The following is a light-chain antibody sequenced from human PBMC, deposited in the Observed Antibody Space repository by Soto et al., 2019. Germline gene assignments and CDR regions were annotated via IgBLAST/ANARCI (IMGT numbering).Light chain of an antibody. Sequence: EAVMTQSPATLSVSPGERATLSCRASHSVGSTLAWYQQKPGQAPRLLMYDTSTRATGIPARFSGSGSGTEFTLTISSLQSEDFAVYYCQQYNNWPRPFGQGTKAAIK. CDR2: DTS. V-gene: IGKV3-15*01. J-gene: IGKJ1*01. CDR1: HSVGST. CDR3: QQYNNWPRP.